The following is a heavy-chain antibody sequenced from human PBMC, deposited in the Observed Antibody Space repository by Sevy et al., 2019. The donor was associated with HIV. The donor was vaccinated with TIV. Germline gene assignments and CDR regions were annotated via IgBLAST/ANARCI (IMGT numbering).Heavy chain of an antibody. CDR3: ARDHVVVEPLANYGMDV. Sequence: GGSLRLSCAASGFIFSDFYMSWVRQAPGKGLEWISSISSRGTTIYYADSVKGRFTISRDNAKNSLYLQMNSLTAEDTAVYYCARDHVVVEPLANYGMDVWGQGTTVTVSS. J-gene: IGHJ6*02. CDR1: GFIFSDFY. V-gene: IGHV3-11*01. CDR2: ISSRGTTI. D-gene: IGHD2-2*01.